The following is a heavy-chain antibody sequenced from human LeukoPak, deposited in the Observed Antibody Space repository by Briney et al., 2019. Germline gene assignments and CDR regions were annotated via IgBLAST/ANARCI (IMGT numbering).Heavy chain of an antibody. CDR1: GYTFTSYG. V-gene: IGHV1-18*04. D-gene: IGHD3-9*01. CDR2: ISAYNGNT. Sequence: ASVKVSCKASGYTFTSYGISWVRQAPGQGLEWMGWISAYNGNTNYAQKLQGRVTMTTDTSTSTAYMELRSLRSDDTAVYYCARARGDLLRYFDCLPPNAFNIWGQGTMVTSLQ. J-gene: IGHJ3*02. CDR3: ARARGDLLRYFDCLPPNAFNI.